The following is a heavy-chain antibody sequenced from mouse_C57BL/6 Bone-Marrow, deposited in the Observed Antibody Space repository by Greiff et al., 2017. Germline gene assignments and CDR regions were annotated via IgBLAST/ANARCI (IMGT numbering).Heavy chain of an antibody. V-gene: IGHV14-4*01. CDR2: IDPENGDT. J-gene: IGHJ2*01. Sequence: EVMLVASGAELVRPGASVKLSCTASGFNIKDDYMHWVKQRPEQGLEWIGWIDPENGDTEYASKFQGKATITADTSSNTAYLQLSSLTSEDTAVYYCTTAMGSLDYWGQGTTLTVSS. CDR3: TTAMGSLDY. CDR1: GFNIKDDY. D-gene: IGHD1-1*02.